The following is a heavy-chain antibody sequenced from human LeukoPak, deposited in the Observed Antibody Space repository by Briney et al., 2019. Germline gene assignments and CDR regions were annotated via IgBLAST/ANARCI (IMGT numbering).Heavy chain of an antibody. V-gene: IGHV4-30-4*01. J-gene: IGHJ4*02. CDR3: AGVGPTLLLDF. D-gene: IGHD1-26*01. CDR1: GGSISSGDYY. Sequence: SETLSLTCTVSGGSISSGDYYWSWIRQPPGKGLEWIGYIYYSGSTYYNPSLKSRVTISVDTSKKQFSLKLSSVTAADTAVYYCAGVGPTLLLDFWGQGTLVTVSS. CDR2: IYYSGST.